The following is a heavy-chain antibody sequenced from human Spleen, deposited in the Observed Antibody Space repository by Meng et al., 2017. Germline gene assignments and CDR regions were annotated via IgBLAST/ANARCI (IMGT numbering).Heavy chain of an antibody. D-gene: IGHD6-19*01. V-gene: IGHV3-9*03. CDR1: GFTFDDYA. CDR3: AKDLYSSGWYYFDY. J-gene: IGHJ4*02. Sequence: SLKISCAASGFTFDDYAMHWVRQAPGKGLEWVSGISWNSGSIGYADSVKGRFTISRDNAKNSLYLQMNSLRAEDMALYYCAKDLYSSGWYYFDYWGQGTLVTV. CDR2: ISWNSGSI.